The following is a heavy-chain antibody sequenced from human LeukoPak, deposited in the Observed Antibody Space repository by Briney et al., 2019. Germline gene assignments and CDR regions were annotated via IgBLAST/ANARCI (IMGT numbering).Heavy chain of an antibody. Sequence: SETLSLTCAVYGGSFSGYYWSWIRQPPGKGLGWIGEINHSGSTNYNPSLKSRVTISVDTSKTQFSLKLSSVTAADTAVYYCARVAFYYDSGSYFDYWGQGALVSVSS. V-gene: IGHV4-34*01. CDR2: INHSGST. CDR1: GGSFSGYY. D-gene: IGHD3-10*01. J-gene: IGHJ4*02. CDR3: ARVAFYYDSGSYFDY.